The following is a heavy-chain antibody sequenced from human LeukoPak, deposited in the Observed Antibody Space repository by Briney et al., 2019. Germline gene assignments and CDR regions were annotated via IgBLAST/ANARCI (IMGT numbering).Heavy chain of an antibody. Sequence: GGSLRLSCADSGFTFRSSAMRWVRQAPGKGVEWVSAISGSGGTTYYADSVKGRFTISRDNSKNTLFLQMKSLRSEDTAVYYCARPTDTVTHHWYFDLWGRGTLVTVSS. CDR1: GFTFRSSA. V-gene: IGHV3-23*01. D-gene: IGHD4-17*01. J-gene: IGHJ2*01. CDR3: ARPTDTVTHHWYFDL. CDR2: ISGSGGTT.